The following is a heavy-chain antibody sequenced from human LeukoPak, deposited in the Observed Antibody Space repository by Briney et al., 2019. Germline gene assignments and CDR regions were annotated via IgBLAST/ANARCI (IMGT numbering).Heavy chain of an antibody. CDR3: ARGVGANSRPDY. Sequence: ASVKVSCKASGYTFTSYGISWVRQAPGQGLEWMGWISVYNGNTKYAQKFQGRVTMTTDTSTSTAYMELRSLKSDDTAVYYCARGVGANSRPDYLGQGTLVTVSS. CDR2: ISVYNGNT. D-gene: IGHD1-26*01. V-gene: IGHV1-18*01. CDR1: GYTFTSYG. J-gene: IGHJ4*02.